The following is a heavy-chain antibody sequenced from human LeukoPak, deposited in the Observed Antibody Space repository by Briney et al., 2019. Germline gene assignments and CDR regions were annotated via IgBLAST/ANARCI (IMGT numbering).Heavy chain of an antibody. CDR3: ARLTRIMITFGGVIVDY. V-gene: IGHV4-30-2*03. Sequence: SQTLSLTCAVSGGSISSGGYSWSWIRQPPGKGLEWIGYIYYSGSTYYNPSLKSRVTISVDTSKNQFSLKLSSVTAADTAVYYCARLTRIMITFGGVIVDYWGQGTLVTVSS. CDR2: IYYSGST. J-gene: IGHJ4*02. CDR1: GGSISSGGYS. D-gene: IGHD3-16*01.